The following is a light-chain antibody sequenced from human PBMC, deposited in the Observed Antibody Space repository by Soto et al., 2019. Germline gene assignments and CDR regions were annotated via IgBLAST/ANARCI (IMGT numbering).Light chain of an antibody. J-gene: IGKJ2*01. Sequence: EIVMTQSPATLSVSPGERATLSCRASQSVSSNLAWYQQKPGQAPRLLIYVASTRATGIPARFSGSGSGTEFTLTISSLKSEDFAVYYCQQYNNWPPGTFGQGTKLEIQ. CDR3: QQYNNWPPGT. CDR1: QSVSSN. V-gene: IGKV3-15*01. CDR2: VAS.